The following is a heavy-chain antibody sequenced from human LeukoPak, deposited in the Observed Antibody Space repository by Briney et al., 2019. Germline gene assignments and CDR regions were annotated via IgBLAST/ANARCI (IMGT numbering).Heavy chain of an antibody. CDR3: ARGAYSSSWLNFDY. CDR2: ISYDGSEK. D-gene: IGHD6-13*01. V-gene: IGHV3-30*04. CDR1: GFTFNSYA. J-gene: IGHJ4*02. Sequence: PGGSLRLSCAASGFTFNSYAMHWVRQAPGKGLEWVALISYDGSEKYYADSVKGRFTVSRDKSRNTLYLQISSLRTEDTAVYYCARGAYSSSWLNFDYWGQGTLVTVSS.